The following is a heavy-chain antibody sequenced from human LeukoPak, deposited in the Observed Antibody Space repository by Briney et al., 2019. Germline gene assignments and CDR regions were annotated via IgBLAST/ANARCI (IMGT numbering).Heavy chain of an antibody. CDR1: GGSFSGYY. V-gene: IGHV4-34*01. D-gene: IGHD3-10*01. J-gene: IGHJ6*02. Sequence: PSETLSLTCAVYGGSFSGYYWNWIRQPPGKGLEWIGEINHSGSTNYNPSLKSRVTISVDTSKNQFSLKLSSVTAADTAVYYCARGSPMVRGVILSTYYYYYGMDVWGQGTTVTVSS. CDR2: INHSGST. CDR3: ARGSPMVRGVILSTYYYYYGMDV.